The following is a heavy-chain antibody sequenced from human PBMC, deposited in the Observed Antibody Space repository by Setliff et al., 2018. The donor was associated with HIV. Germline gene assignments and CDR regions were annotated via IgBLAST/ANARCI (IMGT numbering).Heavy chain of an antibody. D-gene: IGHD2-15*01. CDR1: GGSISTSY. CDR2: IYLSGTT. J-gene: IGHJ3*02. CDR3: AREHCSGGSCNGFDI. V-gene: IGHV4-4*09. Sequence: SETLSLTCTVSGGSISTSYWNWIRQPPGKGLEWIAYIYLSGTTNYNPSLKSRVTMSLDTSRNQFSMKLGSVTAADTAMYYCAREHCSGGSCNGFDIWGQGTMVTVSS.